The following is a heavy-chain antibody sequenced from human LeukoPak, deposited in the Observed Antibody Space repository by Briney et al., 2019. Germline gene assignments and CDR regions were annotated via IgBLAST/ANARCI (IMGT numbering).Heavy chain of an antibody. CDR2: IHSSGST. CDR1: GGSISGSISGTY. Sequence: SETLSLTCTVSGGSISGSISGTYWSWVRQPAGKGLEWIGRIHSSGSTKYNPSLKSRVTMSVDTSKNQLFLRLTSVAAADAALYYFARGSQNYYNPFDNWGEGTLVTVSS. D-gene: IGHD3-10*01. J-gene: IGHJ4*02. CDR3: ARGSQNYYNPFDN. V-gene: IGHV4-4*07.